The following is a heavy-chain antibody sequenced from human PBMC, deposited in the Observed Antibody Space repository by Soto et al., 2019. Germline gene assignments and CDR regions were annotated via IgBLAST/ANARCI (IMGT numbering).Heavy chain of an antibody. CDR1: GYTFTSYG. CDR2: ISAYNGNT. D-gene: IGHD4-17*01. CDR3: ARDWGYGDYLDNWFDP. J-gene: IGHJ5*02. V-gene: IGHV1-18*01. Sequence: QVQLVQSGAEVKKPGASVKVSCKASGYTFTSYGISWVRQAPGQGLEWMGWISAYNGNTNYAQKLQGRVTMTTDTSTSTAYRELRSLRSDDTAVYYCARDWGYGDYLDNWFDPWGQGTLVTVSS.